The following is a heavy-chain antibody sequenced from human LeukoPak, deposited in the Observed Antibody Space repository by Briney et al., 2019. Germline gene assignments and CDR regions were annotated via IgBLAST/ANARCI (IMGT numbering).Heavy chain of an antibody. Sequence: GALRLSCTASGFTFSSYSMNWVRQAPGKGLEWVSYISSSSSTIYYADSVKGRFTISRDNAKNSLYLQMNSLRAEDTAVYYCARGRDDSSGYYSKYWGQGTLVTVSS. D-gene: IGHD3-22*01. CDR3: ARGRDDSSGYYSKY. CDR1: GFTFSSYS. CDR2: ISSSSSTI. J-gene: IGHJ4*02. V-gene: IGHV3-48*04.